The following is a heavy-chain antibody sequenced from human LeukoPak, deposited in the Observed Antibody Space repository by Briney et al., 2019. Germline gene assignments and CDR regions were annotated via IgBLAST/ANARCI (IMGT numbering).Heavy chain of an antibody. J-gene: IGHJ5*02. Sequence: PSQTLSLTCTVSGGSISSGDYYWSWIRQPPGKGLEWIGYIYYSGSTYYNPSLKSRVTISVDTSKNQFSLKLSSVTAADTAVYYCARWGFWSGPRDHNWFDPWGQGTLVTVSS. D-gene: IGHD3-3*01. V-gene: IGHV4-30-4*08. CDR3: ARWGFWSGPRDHNWFDP. CDR2: IYYSGST. CDR1: GGSISSGDYY.